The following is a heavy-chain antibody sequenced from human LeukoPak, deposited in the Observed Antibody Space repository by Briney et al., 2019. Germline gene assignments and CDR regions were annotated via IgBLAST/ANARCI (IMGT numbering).Heavy chain of an antibody. CDR1: GFAFGNYA. CDR2: IDSSGSYA. V-gene: IGHV3-23*01. D-gene: IGHD4-17*01. Sequence: GGSLRLSCAASGFAFGNYAMGWVRQAPGKGLEWVSSIDSSGSYAPSADSVKGRFTISRDNSENTVYLQMNSLRAEDTAVYSCAKISTVTANFDHWGQGTLVTVSS. J-gene: IGHJ4*02. CDR3: AKISTVTANFDH.